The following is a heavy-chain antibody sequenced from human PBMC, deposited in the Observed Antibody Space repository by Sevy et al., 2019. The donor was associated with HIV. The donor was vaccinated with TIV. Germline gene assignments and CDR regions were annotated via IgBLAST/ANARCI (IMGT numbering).Heavy chain of an antibody. D-gene: IGHD3-22*01. J-gene: IGHJ4*02. CDR2: FDPEDGER. CDR1: GYTLNNYG. Sequence: ASVKVSCKASGYTLNNYGISWVRQAPGKGFEWIGRFDPEDGERIYAQKFQGRVTMTEDTSTDTAYMELSSLRSEDTAVYYCSATREYYSDSYGYFDYWGQGTLVTVSS. CDR3: SATREYYSDSYGYFDY. V-gene: IGHV1-24*01.